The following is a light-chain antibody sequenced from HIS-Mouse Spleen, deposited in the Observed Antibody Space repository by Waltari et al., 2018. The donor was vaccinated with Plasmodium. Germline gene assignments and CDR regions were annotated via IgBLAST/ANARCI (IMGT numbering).Light chain of an antibody. V-gene: IGLV2-8*01. CDR1: RSDVGGSNY. CDR2: EVS. J-gene: IGLJ2*01. Sequence: QSALTQPPSASGSPGQSVTISCPGTRSDVGGSNYVHWYQQHPGKAPKLMIYEVSQRHSGVPDRFSGSKSGNTASLTVSGLQAEDEADYYCSSYAGSNNLVFGGGTKLTVL. CDR3: SSYAGSNNLV.